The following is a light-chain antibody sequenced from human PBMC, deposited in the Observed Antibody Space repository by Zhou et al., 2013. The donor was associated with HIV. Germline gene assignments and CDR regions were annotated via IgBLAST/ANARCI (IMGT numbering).Light chain of an antibody. CDR1: QSISNW. CDR3: QQYNSYSPYT. Sequence: DIQMTQSPSTLSASVGDRVTITCRASQSISNWLAWYQQKPGKVPKLLIYAASTLQSGVPSRFSGSGSGTDFTLTISSLQPDDFATYYCQQYNSYSPYTFGQGTKLEI. J-gene: IGKJ2*01. V-gene: IGKV1-5*01. CDR2: AAS.